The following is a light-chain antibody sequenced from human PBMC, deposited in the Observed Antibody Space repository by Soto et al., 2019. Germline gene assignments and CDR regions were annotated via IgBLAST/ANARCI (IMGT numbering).Light chain of an antibody. Sequence: EIVLTQSPGTLSLSPGERATLSCRASESLSSTFFGWYQQKAGQAPRLLISDAFTRATGIPDRFSGSGYVTHFTLTISRVEPEDAAVYYCQQYGNSPLTFGQGTRLEIK. CDR3: QQYGNSPLT. CDR1: ESLSSTF. CDR2: DAF. V-gene: IGKV3-20*01. J-gene: IGKJ5*01.